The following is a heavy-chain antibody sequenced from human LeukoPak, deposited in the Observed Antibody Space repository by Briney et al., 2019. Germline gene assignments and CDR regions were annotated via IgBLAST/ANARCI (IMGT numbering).Heavy chain of an antibody. D-gene: IGHD2-2*01. CDR1: GFTFSSYW. CDR3: TGDRPVVCSSTSCYPRFDY. J-gene: IGHJ4*02. CDR2: INSDGSST. V-gene: IGHV3-74*01. Sequence: GKSLRLSCAASGFTFSSYWMHWVRQVPGKGLVWVSRINSDGSSTSYADSVKGRFTISRDNAKNTLYLQMNSLRAEDTAVYFCTGDRPVVCSSTSCYPRFDYWGQGTLVTVPS.